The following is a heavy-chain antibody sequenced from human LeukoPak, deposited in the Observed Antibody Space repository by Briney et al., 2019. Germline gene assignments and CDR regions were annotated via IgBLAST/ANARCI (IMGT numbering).Heavy chain of an antibody. Sequence: SETLSLTCSVSGDSISSFYWNWIRQPPGKRLEWIGNIDYSGSSNYNPSLESRVTISIDTSRKQFFLKLDSVTAADTGVYYCALAPNSNWFDFWGQGTLVTVSS. V-gene: IGHV4-59*08. CDR3: ALAPNSNWFDF. CDR2: IDYSGSS. J-gene: IGHJ5*01. CDR1: GDSISSFY. D-gene: IGHD2-8*01.